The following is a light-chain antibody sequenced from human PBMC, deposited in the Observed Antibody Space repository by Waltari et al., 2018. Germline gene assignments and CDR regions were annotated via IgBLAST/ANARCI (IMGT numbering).Light chain of an antibody. CDR2: EKD. CDR1: RLGGQS. V-gene: IGLV3-1*01. J-gene: IGLJ2*01. CDR3: QTWDSTTTWI. Sequence: SYELTQPPSVSVSPGQTAHLTCSGYRLGGQSVCGYQQKPGQSPVVVIYEKDQRPSGVPERFSGSNSGDTATLTISGTQAMDEADYYCQTWDSTTTWIFGGGTKLTVL.